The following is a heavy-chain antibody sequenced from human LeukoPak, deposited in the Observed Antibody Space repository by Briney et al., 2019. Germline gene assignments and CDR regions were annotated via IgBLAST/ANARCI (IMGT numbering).Heavy chain of an antibody. Sequence: PGGSLRLSCAASGFTFSSYGMHWVRQAPGKGLEWVAFIRYDGSNKYYADSVKGRFTISRDNSKNTLYLQMNSLRAEDTALYYCARDRSSGWYVGGLDYWGQGTLVTVSS. D-gene: IGHD6-19*01. CDR1: GFTFSSYG. J-gene: IGHJ4*02. CDR2: IRYDGSNK. V-gene: IGHV3-30*02. CDR3: ARDRSSGWYVGGLDY.